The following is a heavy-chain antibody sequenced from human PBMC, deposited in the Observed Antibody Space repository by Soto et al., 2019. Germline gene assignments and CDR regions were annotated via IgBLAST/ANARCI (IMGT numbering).Heavy chain of an antibody. CDR1: GGSITSSDW. CDR3: VRNGYYCLEY. J-gene: IGHJ4*02. V-gene: IGHV4-4*02. D-gene: IGHD5-18*01. CDR2: IYRGGGT. Sequence: SETLSLTCAVSGGSITSSDWWSWVRQPPGKGLEWIGEIYRGGGTNYNPSLRSRVAISVDTSENQFSLELRSVTSADTAVYFCVRNGYYCLEYWGQGVLVTSPQ.